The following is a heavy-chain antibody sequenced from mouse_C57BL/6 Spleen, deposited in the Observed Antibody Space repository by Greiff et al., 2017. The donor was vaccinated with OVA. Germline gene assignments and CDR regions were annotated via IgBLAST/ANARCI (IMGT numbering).Heavy chain of an antibody. CDR3: ARRSSSYRYFDV. J-gene: IGHJ1*03. V-gene: IGHV8-12*01. CDR1: GFSLSTSGMG. D-gene: IGHD1-1*01. CDR2: IYWDDVN. Sequence: QVTLKESGPGILQSSQTLSLTCSFSGFSLSTSGMGVSWIRQPSGKGLEWLAHIYWDDVNRSNPSLKRRLTFSKDTSRKQVFLKITSVDTADTATDDCARRSSSYRYFDVWGTGTTVTVSS.